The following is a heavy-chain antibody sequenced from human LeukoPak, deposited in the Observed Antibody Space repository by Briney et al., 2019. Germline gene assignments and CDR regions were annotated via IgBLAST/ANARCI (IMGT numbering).Heavy chain of an antibody. D-gene: IGHD1-26*01. CDR2: ISSSSSYI. Sequence: PGGSLRLSCAASGFTFSSYSMNWVRQAPGKGLEWVSSISSSSSYIYYADSVKGRFTISRDNAKNSLYLQMNSLRAEDTAVYYCARRGIVGATGRGNWLDPWGQGTLVTVSS. J-gene: IGHJ5*02. CDR1: GFTFSSYS. V-gene: IGHV3-21*01. CDR3: ARRGIVGATGRGNWLDP.